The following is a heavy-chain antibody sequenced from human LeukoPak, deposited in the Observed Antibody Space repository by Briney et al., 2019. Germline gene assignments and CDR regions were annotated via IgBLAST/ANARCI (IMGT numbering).Heavy chain of an antibody. CDR3: AGSMVRGVIIRGFDP. CDR2: INHSGST. D-gene: IGHD3-10*01. J-gene: IGHJ5*02. CDR1: GGSFSGYY. V-gene: IGHV4-34*01. Sequence: SETLSLTCAVYGGSFSGYYWSWIRQPPGKGLEWIGEINHSGSTNYNPSLKSRVTISVDTSKNQFSLKLSSVTAADTAVYYCAGSMVRGVIIRGFDPWGQGTLVTVSS.